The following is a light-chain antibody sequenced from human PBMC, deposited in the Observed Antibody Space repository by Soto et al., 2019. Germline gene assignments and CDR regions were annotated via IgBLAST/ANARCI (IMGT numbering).Light chain of an antibody. V-gene: IGKV4-1*01. CDR2: WAS. CDR1: QSVLYNSNNKHY. CDR3: QQYYTTPHT. J-gene: IGKJ4*01. Sequence: DIVMTQSPDSLAVSLGERATINCKPSQSVLYNSNNKHYLAWYQHKPGQPPRLLIYWASTRGSGVPDRFSGNGSGRDFTPTISSLQTEDVAVYYGQQYYTTPHTFGGGDKVVIK.